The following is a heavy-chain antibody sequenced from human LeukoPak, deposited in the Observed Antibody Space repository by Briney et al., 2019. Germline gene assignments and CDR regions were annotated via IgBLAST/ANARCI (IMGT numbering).Heavy chain of an antibody. CDR2: IYYRGNT. D-gene: IGHD2-15*01. J-gene: IGHJ4*02. CDR3: ARLGYCDGGSCYFPFDQ. Sequence: PSETLSLTCYVSGGSISSSSHYWGWIRQPPGKGLEWIGSIYYRGNTYYNPSLTSRVTISVDTSKKQFSLKLTSVTAADTAVYYCARLGYCDGGSCYFPFDQWGQGTLVIVSS. CDR1: GGSISSSSHY. V-gene: IGHV4-39*01.